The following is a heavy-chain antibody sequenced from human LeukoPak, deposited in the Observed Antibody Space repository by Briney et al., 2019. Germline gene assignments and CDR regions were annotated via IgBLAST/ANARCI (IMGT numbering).Heavy chain of an antibody. J-gene: IGHJ6*02. D-gene: IGHD6-13*01. CDR1: GFTFSSYA. V-gene: IGHV3-53*01. CDR3: ARDLVGSSWYSHYYYGMDV. CDR2: IYSGGST. Sequence: GGSLRLSCAASGFTFSSYAMHWVRQAPGKGLEWVSVIYSGGSTYYADSVKGRFTISRDNSKNTLYLQMNSLRAEDTAVYYCARDLVGSSWYSHYYYGMDVWGQGTTVTVSS.